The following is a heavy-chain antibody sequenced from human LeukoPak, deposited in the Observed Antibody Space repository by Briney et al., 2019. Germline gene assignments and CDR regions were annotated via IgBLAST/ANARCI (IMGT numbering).Heavy chain of an antibody. Sequence: PGGSLRLSCAASGFTFSGYWMHWVRQAPGKGLVWVSHINSDESSTSYADSVRGRFTISRDNAKNTLYLGMNSLRAEETAVYYCARGSRGGTFGYWGKGTLVTASS. V-gene: IGHV3-74*01. CDR3: ARGSRGGTFGY. CDR2: INSDESST. D-gene: IGHD3-3*02. CDR1: GFTFSGYW. J-gene: IGHJ4*02.